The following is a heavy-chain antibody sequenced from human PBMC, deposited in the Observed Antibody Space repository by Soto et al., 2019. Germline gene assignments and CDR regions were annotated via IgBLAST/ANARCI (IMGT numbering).Heavy chain of an antibody. CDR3: ASGIAVTHEYYYYYYGMDV. D-gene: IGHD6-19*01. V-gene: IGHV3-74*01. Sequence: PGGSLRLSCAASGFTFSSYWMHWVRQAPGKGLVWVSRINSDGSSTSYADSVKGRFTISRDNAKNTLYLQMNSLRAEDTAVYYCASGIAVTHEYYYYYYGMDVWGQGTTVTVSS. J-gene: IGHJ6*02. CDR2: INSDGSST. CDR1: GFTFSSYW.